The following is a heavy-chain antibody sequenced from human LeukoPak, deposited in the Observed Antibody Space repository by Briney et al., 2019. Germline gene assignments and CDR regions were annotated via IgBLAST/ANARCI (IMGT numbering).Heavy chain of an antibody. J-gene: IGHJ4*02. CDR2: INPSGGST. CDR1: GYTFTSYG. V-gene: IGHV1-46*01. D-gene: IGHD3-22*01. CDR3: ARDRPLYDSSGYCDY. Sequence: ASVKVSCKASGYTFTSYGISWVRQAPGQGLEWMGIINPSGGSTSYAQKFQGRVTMTRDTSTSTVYMELSSLRSEDTAVYYCARDRPLYDSSGYCDYWGQGTLVTVSS.